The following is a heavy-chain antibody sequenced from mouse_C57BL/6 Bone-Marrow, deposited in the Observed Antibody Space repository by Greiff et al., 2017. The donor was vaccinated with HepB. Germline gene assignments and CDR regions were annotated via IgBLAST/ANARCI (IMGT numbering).Heavy chain of an antibody. V-gene: IGHV5-17*01. CDR3: VHYGSSYDAMDY. CDR2: ISSGSSTI. J-gene: IGHJ4*01. Sequence: EVKLQESGGGLVKPGGSLKLSCAASGFTFSDYGMHWVRQAPEKGLEWVAYISSGSSTIYYADTVKGRFTISRDNAKNTLFLQMTSLRSEDTAMYYCVHYGSSYDAMDYWGQGTSVTVSS. CDR1: GFTFSDYG. D-gene: IGHD1-1*01.